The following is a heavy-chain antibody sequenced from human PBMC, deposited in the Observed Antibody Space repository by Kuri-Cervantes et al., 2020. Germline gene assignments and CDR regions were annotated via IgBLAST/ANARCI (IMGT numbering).Heavy chain of an antibody. Sequence: GGSLRLSCAASGFTFSSYAMSWIRQAPGKGLEWVSAISGSGGSTYYADSVKGRFTVSRDNSKNTLFLQMNSLTVEDTAVYYCAPILGELSWYFDYWGQGTLVTVSS. CDR1: GFTFSSYA. CDR2: ISGSGGST. V-gene: IGHV3-23*01. CDR3: APILGELSWYFDY. J-gene: IGHJ4*02. D-gene: IGHD3-16*02.